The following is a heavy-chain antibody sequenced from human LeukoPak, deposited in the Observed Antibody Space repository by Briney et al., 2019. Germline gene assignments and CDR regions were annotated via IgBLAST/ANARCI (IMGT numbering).Heavy chain of an antibody. J-gene: IGHJ4*02. CDR3: ARINYGSGSYHFDY. CDR2: IYYSGST. D-gene: IGHD3-10*01. V-gene: IGHV4-59*12. CDR1: GGSISSYY. Sequence: SETLSLTCTVSGGSISSYYWSWIRQPPGKGLEWIGSIYYSGSTYYNPSLKSRVTISVDTSKNQFSLKLSSVTAADTAVYYCARINYGSGSYHFDYWGQGTLVTVSS.